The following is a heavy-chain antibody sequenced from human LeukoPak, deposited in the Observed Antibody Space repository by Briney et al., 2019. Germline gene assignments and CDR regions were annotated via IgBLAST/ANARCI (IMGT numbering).Heavy chain of an antibody. D-gene: IGHD3-3*01. CDR2: IIPIFGTA. CDR1: GGTFSSYA. Sequence: SVKVSCKASGGTFSSYAISWVRQAPGQGLEWMGGIIPIFGTANYAQKFQGRVTITADESTSTAYMELSSLRSEDTAVYYCARGVGYDFWSGYDAFDIWGQGTMVTVSS. V-gene: IGHV1-69*13. J-gene: IGHJ3*02. CDR3: ARGVGYDFWSGYDAFDI.